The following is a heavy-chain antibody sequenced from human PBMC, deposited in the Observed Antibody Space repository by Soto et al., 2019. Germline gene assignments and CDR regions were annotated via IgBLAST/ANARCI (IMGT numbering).Heavy chain of an antibody. V-gene: IGHV3-64D*06. Sequence: PGGSLRLSCSASGFTFNTYAMHWVRQAPGKGLEFVSAISSYGADTYYADSVKGRFAISRDNSKNTLYLQMSSLRAEDTALYYCVKEGYRRSDWNGQFAYWGQGALVTVSS. CDR3: VKEGYRRSDWNGQFAY. CDR2: ISSYGADT. J-gene: IGHJ4*02. CDR1: GFTFNTYA. D-gene: IGHD1-1*01.